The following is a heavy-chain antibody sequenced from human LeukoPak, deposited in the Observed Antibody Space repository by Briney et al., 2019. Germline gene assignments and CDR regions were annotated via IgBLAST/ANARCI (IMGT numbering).Heavy chain of an antibody. CDR2: ISGSGGST. CDR1: GFTFSSYA. CDR3: AKGCGSYGQTPLFDY. J-gene: IGHJ4*02. Sequence: GGSLRLSCAASGFTFSSYAMSWVRQAPGDGLEWVSAISGSGGSTYYADSVKGRFTISRDNSTNTLYLQMNSLRAEDTAVYYCAKGCGSYGQTPLFDYWGQGTLVTVSS. V-gene: IGHV3-23*01. D-gene: IGHD5-18*01.